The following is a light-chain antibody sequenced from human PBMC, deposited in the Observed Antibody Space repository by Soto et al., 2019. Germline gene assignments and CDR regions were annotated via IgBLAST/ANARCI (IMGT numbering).Light chain of an antibody. CDR1: QSVRSN. J-gene: IGKJ5*01. V-gene: IGKV3-15*01. CDR2: GAS. CDR3: QQYNNWPPNA. Sequence: EIVMTQSPATLSGYQGERVTLCCRASQSVRSNLAWYQQKPGQAPRLLIYGASTRATGIPDGFSGSGSGTEFTLTISCLHSEGSAVYYCQQYNNWPPNALGQGTRLEIK.